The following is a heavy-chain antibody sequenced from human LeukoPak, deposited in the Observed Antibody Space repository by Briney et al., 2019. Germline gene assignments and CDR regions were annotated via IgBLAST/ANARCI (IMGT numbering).Heavy chain of an antibody. CDR1: GGSIGSGGYS. J-gene: IGHJ3*02. Sequence: SETLSLTCAVSGGSIGSGGYSWSWIRQPPGKGLEWIGYIYHSGITYNPSLKSRVTISVDTSKNQFSLKLSSVTAADTAVYYCARHSTGLGGAFDIWGQGTMVTVSS. V-gene: IGHV4-30-2*01. CDR3: ARHSTGLGGAFDI. CDR2: IYHSGIT. D-gene: IGHD3-10*01.